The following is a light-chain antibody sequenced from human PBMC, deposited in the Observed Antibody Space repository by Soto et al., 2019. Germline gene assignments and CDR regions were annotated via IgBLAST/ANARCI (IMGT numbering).Light chain of an antibody. V-gene: IGKV3-20*01. CDR1: QTVSGSY. CDR3: QHYGSSPWT. Sequence: EIVLTQSAGTLSLSPGERATLSCRDSQTVSGSYLAWFQQKPGQAPRLLIYDASTRAAGVPDRFSGSGSGTDFSLTINRLEPEDFAVYYCQHYGSSPWTFGQGTKVDIK. J-gene: IGKJ1*01. CDR2: DAS.